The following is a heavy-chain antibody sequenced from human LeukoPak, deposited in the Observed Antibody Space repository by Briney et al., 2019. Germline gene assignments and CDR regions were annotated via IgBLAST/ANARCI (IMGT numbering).Heavy chain of an antibody. Sequence: GGSLRLSCAASGFTFSSYAMSWVRQAPGKGLEWVSVIYSGGSTYYADSVKGRFTTSRDNSKNTLYLQMNSLRAEDTALYYCARERNLEIAVAGTIFDYWGQGTLVTVSS. D-gene: IGHD6-19*01. CDR1: GFTFSSYA. CDR2: IYSGGST. V-gene: IGHV3-66*01. J-gene: IGHJ4*02. CDR3: ARERNLEIAVAGTIFDY.